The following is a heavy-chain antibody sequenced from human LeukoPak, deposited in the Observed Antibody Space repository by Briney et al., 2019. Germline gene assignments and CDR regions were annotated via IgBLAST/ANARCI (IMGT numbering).Heavy chain of an antibody. J-gene: IGHJ4*02. D-gene: IGHD2/OR15-2a*01. CDR2: IKRDGKDK. Sequence: GGSLRLSCTASGFTSSSSCMTWVRQAPGKGLEWVANIKRDGKDKFYMDSVKGRFTISRDNARNSLYLQMNNLRVEDTAMYYCARVQEYRNGSYWGQGILVTVSS. CDR1: GFTSSSSC. V-gene: IGHV3-7*01. CDR3: ARVQEYRNGSY.